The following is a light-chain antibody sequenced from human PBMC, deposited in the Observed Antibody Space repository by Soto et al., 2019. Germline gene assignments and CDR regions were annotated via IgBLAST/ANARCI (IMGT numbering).Light chain of an antibody. CDR2: SNN. J-gene: IGLJ1*01. CDR3: ATWDDSLIAYV. V-gene: IGLV1-44*01. CDR1: SSNIGSNT. Sequence: QSVLTQPPSASGTPGQRVTISCSGSSSNIGSNTVTWYQQLPGTAPKLLIYSNNQRPSGVPDRFSGSKSGTSASLAISGLQSEDEADYCCATWDDSLIAYVFGTGTKVTLL.